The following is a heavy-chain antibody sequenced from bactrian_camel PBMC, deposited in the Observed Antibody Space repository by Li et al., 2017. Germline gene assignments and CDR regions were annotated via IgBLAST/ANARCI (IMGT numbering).Heavy chain of an antibody. J-gene: IGHJ7*01. V-gene: IGHV3S1*01. CDR1: EYPHSANC. Sequence: SGGGSVQAGGSLRLSCAASEYPHSANCMGWFRQAPGKEREGVASIYLGDDSAHYADSVQGRFTISRDNAKNTVFLQMNSLKSEDMALYYCATRPIMDYWGKGTQVTVS. CDR2: IYLGDDSA.